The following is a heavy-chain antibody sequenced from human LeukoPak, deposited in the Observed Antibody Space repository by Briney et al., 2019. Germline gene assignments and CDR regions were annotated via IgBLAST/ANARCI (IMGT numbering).Heavy chain of an antibody. CDR2: IIPIFGTA. D-gene: IGHD5-24*01. CDR3: AGEVEMATITGAFDI. CDR1: GGTFSSYA. Sequence: GASVKVSCKASGGTFSSYAISWVRQAPGQGLEWMGGIIPIFGTANYAQKFQGRVTITADESTSTAYMELSSLRSEDTAVYYCAGEVEMATITGAFDIWGQGTTVTVSS. J-gene: IGHJ3*02. V-gene: IGHV1-69*13.